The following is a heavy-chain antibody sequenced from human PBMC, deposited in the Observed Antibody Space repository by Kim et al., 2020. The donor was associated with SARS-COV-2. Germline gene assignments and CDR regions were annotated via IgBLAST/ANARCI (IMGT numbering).Heavy chain of an antibody. D-gene: IGHD3-22*01. J-gene: IGHJ4*01. Sequence: SETLSLTCTVSGYSISSGYYWGWIRQPPGKGLEWIGSIYHSGSTYYNPSLKSRVTISVDTSKNQFSLKLSSVTAADTAVYYCARPGDYYDSSGYLTFDY. CDR1: GYSISSGYY. V-gene: IGHV4-38-2*02. CDR2: IYHSGST. CDR3: ARPGDYYDSSGYLTFDY.